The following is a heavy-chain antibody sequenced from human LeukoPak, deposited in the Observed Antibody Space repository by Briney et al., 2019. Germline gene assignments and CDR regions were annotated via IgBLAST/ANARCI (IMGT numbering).Heavy chain of an antibody. J-gene: IGHJ4*02. CDR1: GFTFSSYA. Sequence: GGSLRLPCAASGFTFSSYAMHWVRQAPGKGLEWVAVISYDGSDKYYADSVKGRFTISRDNSKNTLYLQMNSLRAEDTAVYYCASGPMGGGYYFDYWGQGTLVTVSS. CDR2: ISYDGSDK. CDR3: ASGPMGGGYYFDY. D-gene: IGHD1-26*01. V-gene: IGHV3-30-3*01.